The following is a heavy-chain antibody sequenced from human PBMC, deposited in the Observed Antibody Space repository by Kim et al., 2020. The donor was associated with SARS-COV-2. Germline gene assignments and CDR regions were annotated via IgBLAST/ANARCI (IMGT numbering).Heavy chain of an antibody. CDR2: TVST. J-gene: IGHJ4*02. Sequence: TVSTSYKSSRRSRVPISVDTPKTQFSLRLNSVTAADTAVYYCARRRNYFDSWGQGMLVTVPS. V-gene: IGHV4-39*01. CDR3: ARRRNYFDS.